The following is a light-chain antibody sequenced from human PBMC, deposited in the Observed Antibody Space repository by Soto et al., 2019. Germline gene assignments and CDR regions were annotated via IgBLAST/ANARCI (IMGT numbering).Light chain of an antibody. CDR3: SSYTSSSTSV. Sequence: QSALTQPASVSGSPGQSITISCTGTSSDVDGYNYVSWYQQHPGKAPKLMIYDVSNRPSGVSNRFSGSKSGNTASLTISGLQAEDEADYYCSSYTSSSTSVFGGGTKVTVL. J-gene: IGLJ2*01. CDR1: SSDVDGYNY. V-gene: IGLV2-14*01. CDR2: DVS.